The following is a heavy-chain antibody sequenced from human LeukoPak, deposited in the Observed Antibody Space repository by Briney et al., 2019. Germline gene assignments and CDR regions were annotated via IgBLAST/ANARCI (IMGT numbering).Heavy chain of an antibody. J-gene: IGHJ4*02. V-gene: IGHV3-30*04. CDR1: GFTFSSYA. Sequence: GGSLRLSCAASGFTFSSYAMHWVRQAPGKGLEWVAVISYDGSNKYYADSVKGRFTISRDNSKNTLYLQMNSLRAEDTAVYFCAKDLWAMAFDYWGQGTLVTVSS. CDR2: ISYDGSNK. CDR3: AKDLWAMAFDY. D-gene: IGHD3-3*01.